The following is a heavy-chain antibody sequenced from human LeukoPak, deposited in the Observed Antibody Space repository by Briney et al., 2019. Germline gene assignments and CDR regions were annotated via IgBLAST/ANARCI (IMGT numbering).Heavy chain of an antibody. CDR3: ARVITGSTYGQFDY. D-gene: IGHD5-18*01. CDR1: GFTFSDYW. Sequence: GSLRLSCTASGFTFSDYWMHWVRQAPGKGLVWVSRINSDGSRTNYVDCVKGRFTISRDNAKNTVFLQMNSLRAEDAAVYYCARVITGSTYGQFDYWGQGALATVSS. V-gene: IGHV3-74*01. J-gene: IGHJ4*02. CDR2: INSDGSRT.